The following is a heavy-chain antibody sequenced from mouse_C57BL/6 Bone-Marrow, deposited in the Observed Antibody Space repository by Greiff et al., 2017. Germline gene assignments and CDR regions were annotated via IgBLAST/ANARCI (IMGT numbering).Heavy chain of an antibody. CDR3: AREGGLLRCDY. J-gene: IGHJ2*01. V-gene: IGHV3-6*01. D-gene: IGHD2-3*01. CDR1: GYSITSGYY. CDR2: ISYDGRN. Sequence: EVQRVESGPGLVKPSQSLSLTCSVTGYSITSGYYWNWIRPFPGKKLEWTGHISYDGRNYYNPSLKNRISITRYTSKNQFFLKWNSVTTEDTATYYCAREGGLLRCDYWGQGTTLTVSS.